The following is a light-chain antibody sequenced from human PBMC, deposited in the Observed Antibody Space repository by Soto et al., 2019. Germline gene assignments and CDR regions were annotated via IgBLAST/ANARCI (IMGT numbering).Light chain of an antibody. J-gene: IGKJ1*01. Sequence: NVLTQSPGTLSLSPGERATLSCRASQSLSNTFLSWYQQKPGQAPRLLIYGVFSRATGIPDRFSGSGSGTDFTLTISRLEPEDSAVYFCHQYAYSPRTFGQGTKVDNK. CDR2: GVF. CDR3: HQYAYSPRT. V-gene: IGKV3-20*01. CDR1: QSLSNTF.